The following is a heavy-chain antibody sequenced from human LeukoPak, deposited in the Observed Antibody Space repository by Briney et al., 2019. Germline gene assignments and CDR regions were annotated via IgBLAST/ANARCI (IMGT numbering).Heavy chain of an antibody. Sequence: PGGSLRLSCAASGFTFSTYAMSWVRQAPGKGLEWISYISYDSAIKYYADSVRGRFTISRDNAKNSLSLQMHSLRAEDTAVYYCVRDNPRCCGVVPVNIDDFWGQGTLVTVSS. CDR2: ISYDSAIK. V-gene: IGHV3-48*01. CDR3: VRDNPRCCGVVPVNIDDF. CDR1: GFTFSTYA. D-gene: IGHD2-15*01. J-gene: IGHJ4*02.